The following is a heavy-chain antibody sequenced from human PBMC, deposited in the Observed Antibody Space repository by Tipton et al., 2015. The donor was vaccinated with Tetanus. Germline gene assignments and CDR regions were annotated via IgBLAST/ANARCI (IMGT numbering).Heavy chain of an antibody. CDR1: GFTFRNYW. CDR2: INGESSDT. J-gene: IGHJ3*02. D-gene: IGHD3-10*01. Sequence: SLRLSCAASGFTFRNYWMHWVRQAPGKGLVLVSRINGESSDTGYADSVQGRLSFSRDNTKNMLYLQINSLRTEDAAVYYCARELAYDGSGRDAFDIWGQWTMVTVSS. V-gene: IGHV3-74*01. CDR3: ARELAYDGSGRDAFDI.